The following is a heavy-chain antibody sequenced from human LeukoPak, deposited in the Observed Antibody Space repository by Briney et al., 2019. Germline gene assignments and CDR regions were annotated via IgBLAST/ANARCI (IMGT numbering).Heavy chain of an antibody. V-gene: IGHV3-30*04. Sequence: GGSLRLSCAASGFTFSSYATHWVRQAPGKGLEWVAVISYDGSNKYYADSVKGRFTISRDNSKNTLYLQMNSLRAEDTAVYYCARAGGGQQLVVATLDYWGQGTLVTVSS. J-gene: IGHJ4*02. CDR2: ISYDGSNK. D-gene: IGHD6-13*01. CDR3: ARAGGGQQLVVATLDY. CDR1: GFTFSSYA.